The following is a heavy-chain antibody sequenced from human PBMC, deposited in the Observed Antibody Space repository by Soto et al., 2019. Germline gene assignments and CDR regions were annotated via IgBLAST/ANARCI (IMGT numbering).Heavy chain of an antibody. Sequence: SGFTVSSNYMSWVSQAPGKGLEWVSVIYSGGSTGYADSVKGRFTISRDNAKNSLYLQMNSLRAEDTAVYYCAREADILNWFDPWGQGTLVTVS. D-gene: IGHD3-9*01. V-gene: IGHV3-66*01. CDR1: GFTVSSNY. CDR3: AREADILNWFDP. J-gene: IGHJ5*02. CDR2: IYSGGST.